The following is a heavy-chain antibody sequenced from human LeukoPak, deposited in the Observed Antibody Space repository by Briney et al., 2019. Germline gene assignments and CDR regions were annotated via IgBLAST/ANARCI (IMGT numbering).Heavy chain of an antibody. J-gene: IGHJ6*03. Sequence: SETLSLTCAVYGGSFSGYYWSWIRQPPGKGLEWIGEINHSGSTNYNPSLKSRVTISVDTSRNQFSLKLSSVTAADTAVYYCARTGGSFYFYYYMDVWGKGTTVTVSS. CDR1: GGSFSGYY. V-gene: IGHV4-34*01. D-gene: IGHD1-26*01. CDR2: INHSGST. CDR3: ARTGGSFYFYYYMDV.